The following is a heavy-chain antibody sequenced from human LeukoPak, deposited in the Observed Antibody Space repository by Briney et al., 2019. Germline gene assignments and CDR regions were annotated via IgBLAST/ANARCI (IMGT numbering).Heavy chain of an antibody. D-gene: IGHD3-10*01. CDR3: ARDGTLGYYGSGSYYINWFDP. V-gene: IGHV4-4*07. CDR2: IYNSAST. CDR1: GGSISSYY. J-gene: IGHJ5*02. Sequence: SETPSLTCTVSGGSISSYYWSWIRQPAGKGLEWIGRIYNSASTNYNPSLKSRVTMSLDTSKNQFNLKLSPVTAADTAVYYCARDGTLGYYGSGSYYINWFDPWGQGTLVTVSS.